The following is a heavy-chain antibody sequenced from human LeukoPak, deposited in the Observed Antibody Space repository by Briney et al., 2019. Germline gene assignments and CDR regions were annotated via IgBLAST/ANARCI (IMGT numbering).Heavy chain of an antibody. V-gene: IGHV1-2*02. Sequence: PVASVKVSCKASGYTFTGYYMHWVRQAPGQGLEWMGWINPNSGGTNYAQKFQGRVTMTRDTSISTAYLQWSSLKASDTAMYYCARREAGYSSSWYYYFDYWGQGTLVTVSS. J-gene: IGHJ4*02. CDR2: INPNSGGT. D-gene: IGHD6-13*01. CDR1: GYTFTGYY. CDR3: ARREAGYSSSWYYYFDY.